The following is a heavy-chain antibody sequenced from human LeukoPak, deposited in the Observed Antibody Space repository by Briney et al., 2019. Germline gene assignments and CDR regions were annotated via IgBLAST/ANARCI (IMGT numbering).Heavy chain of an antibody. J-gene: IGHJ4*02. D-gene: IGHD5-12*01. V-gene: IGHV1-2*04. CDR1: GYTFTGYY. CDR3: ARDKSGYSGYGMYYFDY. Sequence: ASVKVSCKASGYTFTGYYMHWVRQAPGQGLEWMGWINPNSGGTNYAQKFQGWVTMTRDTSISTAYMELSRLRPDDTAVYYCARDKSGYSGYGMYYFDYWGQGTLVTVSS. CDR2: INPNSGGT.